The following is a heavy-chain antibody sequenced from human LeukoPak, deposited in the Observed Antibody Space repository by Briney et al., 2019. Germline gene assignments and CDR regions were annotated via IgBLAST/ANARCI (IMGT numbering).Heavy chain of an antibody. J-gene: IGHJ1*01. Sequence: GGSLRLSCAASGFTFDDYGMSWVRQAPGKGLVWVSRINSDGSSTNYADSVKGRFTISRDNAKNTLYLQMNSLRAEDTAVYYCARVPRTVVGTKDAKYFQHWGQGTLVTVSS. CDR2: INSDGSST. D-gene: IGHD6-19*01. V-gene: IGHV3-74*01. CDR3: ARVPRTVVGTKDAKYFQH. CDR1: GFTFDDYG.